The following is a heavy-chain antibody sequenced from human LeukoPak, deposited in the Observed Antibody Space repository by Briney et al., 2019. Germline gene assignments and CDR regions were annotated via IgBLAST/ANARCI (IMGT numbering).Heavy chain of an antibody. Sequence: PGGSLRLCCAASGFTFSSYNMNWVRQAPGKGLEWVSYISGSGSIIYYADSVQGRFIISRDKARNSLYLQMDSLRVEDTAVYFCARGEAIDTFNPYYMDVWGKGTTVTVSS. D-gene: IGHD1-14*01. CDR2: ISGSGSII. CDR3: ARGEAIDTFNPYYMDV. V-gene: IGHV3-48*01. CDR1: GFTFSSYN. J-gene: IGHJ6*03.